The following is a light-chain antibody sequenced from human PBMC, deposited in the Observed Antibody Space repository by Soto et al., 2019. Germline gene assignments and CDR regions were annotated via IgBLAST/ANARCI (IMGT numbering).Light chain of an antibody. CDR3: QQYNNWPYT. J-gene: IGKJ2*01. CDR1: QSVSSN. V-gene: IGKV3-15*01. Sequence: EIVMTQSPATLSVSPGERAALSCRASQSVSSNFAWYQQKPGQAPRLLIYGASTRATGIPARYSGSGSGTECTLTISSLQSEDVAVYYCQQYNNWPYTFGHGTKLEI. CDR2: GAS.